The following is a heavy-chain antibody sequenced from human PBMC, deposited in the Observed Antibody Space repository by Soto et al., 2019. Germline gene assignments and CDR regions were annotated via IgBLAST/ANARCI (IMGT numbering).Heavy chain of an antibody. Sequence: GGSLRLSCEVSGLTFSSYAMSWVRQAPGKGLQWVSAISGSSGSTYYADSVKGRFTISRDNSKNTLYLQMNSLRAEDTAVYYCAKEATENYYDSSGYFYWGQGTLVTVSS. D-gene: IGHD3-22*01. CDR3: AKEATENYYDSSGYFY. J-gene: IGHJ4*02. V-gene: IGHV3-23*01. CDR1: GLTFSSYA. CDR2: ISGSSGST.